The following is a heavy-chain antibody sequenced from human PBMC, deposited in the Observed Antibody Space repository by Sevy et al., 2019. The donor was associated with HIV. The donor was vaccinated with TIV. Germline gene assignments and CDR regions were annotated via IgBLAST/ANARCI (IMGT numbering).Heavy chain of an antibody. J-gene: IGHJ3*02. V-gene: IGHV1-18*01. CDR1: GYTFTSYG. Sequence: GTVKVSCKASGYTFTSYGISWVRQAPRQGLERRGWISAYNGNTNYAQKLQGRVTMTTDTSTSTAYMELRSLRSDDTDVYYCARARVVTMVRGVAHAFDIWGQGTMVTVSS. CDR2: ISAYNGNT. CDR3: ARARVVTMVRGVAHAFDI. D-gene: IGHD3-10*01.